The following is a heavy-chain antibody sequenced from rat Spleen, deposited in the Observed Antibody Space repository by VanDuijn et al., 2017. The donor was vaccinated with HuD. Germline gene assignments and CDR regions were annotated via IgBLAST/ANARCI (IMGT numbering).Heavy chain of an antibody. J-gene: IGHJ2*01. D-gene: IGHD1-2*01. Sequence: QVQLKESGPGLVQPSRTLSLTCTVSGFSLTSYGVSWVRQPPGKGLEWMGRMKYDGDTYYNSALKSRLSISRDTSKSQVFLKMNSLQTEDTAIYYCTRGTIAPHWGQGVMVTVSS. CDR1: GFSLTSYG. CDR3: TRGTIAPH. V-gene: IGHV2S30*01. CDR2: MKYDGDT.